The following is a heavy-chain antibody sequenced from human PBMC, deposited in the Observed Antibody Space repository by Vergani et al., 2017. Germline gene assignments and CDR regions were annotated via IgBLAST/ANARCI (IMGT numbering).Heavy chain of an antibody. CDR2: IHAGNGDT. V-gene: IGHV1-3*01. J-gene: IGHJ4*02. Sequence: QVQLVQSGAEVKKPGASVKVSCKASGYTFTSYAMHWVRQAPGQSLEWMGWIHAGNGDTKYSQKVQGRVTITRDTSASTSYMELSSLTSEDTAIYYCARDEDVWGQGTLVTVSS. CDR3: ARDEDV. CDR1: GYTFTSYA.